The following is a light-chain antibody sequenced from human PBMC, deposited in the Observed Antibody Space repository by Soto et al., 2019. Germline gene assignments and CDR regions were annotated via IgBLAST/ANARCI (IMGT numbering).Light chain of an antibody. CDR2: LNSDGSH. J-gene: IGLJ2*01. CDR1: SGHSNYA. V-gene: IGLV4-69*01. CDR3: QTWGSGIVV. Sequence: QLVLTQSPSASASLVASVKRTCTLSSGHSNYAIAWHQQQSEKGPRYLMKLNSDGSHSKGDGIPDRFSGSSSGAERYLTISSLQSEDEADYYCQTWGSGIVVFGGGTKLTVL.